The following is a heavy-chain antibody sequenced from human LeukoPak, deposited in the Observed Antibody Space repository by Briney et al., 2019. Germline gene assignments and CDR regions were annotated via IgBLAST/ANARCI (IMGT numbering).Heavy chain of an antibody. CDR3: ARTHCSSTSCRDY. V-gene: IGHV4-34*01. J-gene: IGHJ4*02. CDR2: INHSGST. CDR1: GGSFSGYY. Sequence: RPSETLSLTCAVYGGSFSGYYWSWIRQPPGKGLEWTGEINHSGSTNYNPSLKSRVTISVDTSKNQFSLKLSSVTAADTAVYYCARTHCSSTSCRDYWGQGTLVTVSS. D-gene: IGHD2-2*01.